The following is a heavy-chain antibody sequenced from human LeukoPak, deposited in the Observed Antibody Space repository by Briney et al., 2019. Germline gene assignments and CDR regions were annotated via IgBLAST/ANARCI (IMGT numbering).Heavy chain of an antibody. CDR1: GFTFSNYG. V-gene: IGHV3-30*02. CDR3: AKDLPAAYFDY. CDR2: IRNDGSTK. J-gene: IGHJ4*02. Sequence: GGSLRLSCAASGFTFSNYGMHWVRQAPGKGREWVAFIRNDGSTKFYADSVKGRFTISRDNSKNTLYLQMNSLRAEDTAVYYCAKDLPAAYFDYWGQGTLVTVSS. D-gene: IGHD2-2*01.